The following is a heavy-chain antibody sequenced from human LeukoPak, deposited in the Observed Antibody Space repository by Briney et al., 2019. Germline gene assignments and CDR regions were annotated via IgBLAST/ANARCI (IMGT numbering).Heavy chain of an antibody. CDR2: ISNSDNTR. D-gene: IGHD3-9*01. J-gene: IGHJ2*01. Sequence: GGSLRLSCAASGFTFSTYQMNWVRQAPGKGLEWVSYISNSDNTRYYTDSVKGRFTISRDNAKNSLYLQMNSLRAEDTGVYYCARATGYLSYFDLWGRGTLVTVSS. V-gene: IGHV3-48*03. CDR3: ARATGYLSYFDL. CDR1: GFTFSTYQ.